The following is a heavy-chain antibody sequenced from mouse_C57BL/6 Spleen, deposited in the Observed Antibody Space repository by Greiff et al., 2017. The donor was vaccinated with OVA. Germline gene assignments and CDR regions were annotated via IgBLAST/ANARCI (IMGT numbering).Heavy chain of an antibody. Sequence: QVQLQQPGAELVRPGSSVKLSCKASGYTFTSYWMDWVKQRPGQGLEWIGNIYPSDSETHYNQKFKDKATLTVDKSSSTAYMQLSSLTSEDSAVYYWARNGNYEGYFDVWGTGTTVTVSS. CDR1: GYTFTSYW. D-gene: IGHD2-4*01. CDR2: IYPSDSET. CDR3: ARNGNYEGYFDV. V-gene: IGHV1-61*01. J-gene: IGHJ1*03.